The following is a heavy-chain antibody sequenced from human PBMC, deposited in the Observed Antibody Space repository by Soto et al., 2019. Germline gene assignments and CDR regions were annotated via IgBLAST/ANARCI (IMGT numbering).Heavy chain of an antibody. J-gene: IGHJ4*02. CDR2: IYSSGET. V-gene: IGHV4-4*07. CDR3: ARASQGKSYFDCFAGLDY. CDR1: SDSISGLY. Sequence: QVQLQESGPGLVRPSETLSLPCTVSSDSISGLYWTWIRQPAGKGLEWIGRIYSSGETNYKPNLTGRVIMSLDTSKKQFSLKLTSVTAAETAVYYCARASQGKSYFDCFAGLDYWGQGTLVTVSS. D-gene: IGHD3-9*01.